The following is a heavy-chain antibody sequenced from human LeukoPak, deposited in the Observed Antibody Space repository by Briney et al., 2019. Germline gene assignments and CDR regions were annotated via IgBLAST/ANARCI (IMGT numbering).Heavy chain of an antibody. CDR3: ARSIAVAENAFDI. Sequence: GGSLRLSCAVSGFTFNNYWMTWVRQAPGKGLEWVANIKQDGSEKYYVDSVKGRFTISRDNAKNSLYLQMNSLRAEDTAVYYCARSIAVAENAFDIWGQGTMVTVSS. CDR1: GFTFNNYW. CDR2: IKQDGSEK. D-gene: IGHD6-19*01. J-gene: IGHJ3*02. V-gene: IGHV3-7*01.